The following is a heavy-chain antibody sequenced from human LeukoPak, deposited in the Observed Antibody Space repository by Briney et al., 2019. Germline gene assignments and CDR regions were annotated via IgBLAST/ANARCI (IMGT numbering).Heavy chain of an antibody. CDR3: AGDYGEYYYGMDV. D-gene: IGHD4-17*01. Sequence: PGGFLRLSCAASGFTFSSYAMSWVRQAPGKGLEWVSAISGSGGSTYYADSVKGRFTISRDNSKNTLYLQMNSLRAEDTAVYYCAGDYGEYYYGMDVWGQGTTVTVPS. CDR2: ISGSGGST. J-gene: IGHJ6*02. CDR1: GFTFSSYA. V-gene: IGHV3-23*01.